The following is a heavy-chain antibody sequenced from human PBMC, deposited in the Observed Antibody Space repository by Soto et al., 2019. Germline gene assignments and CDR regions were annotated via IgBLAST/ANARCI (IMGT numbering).Heavy chain of an antibody. J-gene: IGHJ3*02. CDR1: GGTFSSYA. D-gene: IGHD2-2*01. CDR3: AWGRSLNPYCSSTSCARDDAFDI. Sequence: QVQLGQSWAEVKKPGSSVKVSCKASGGTFSSYAISWVRQAPGQGLEWMGGIIPIFGTANYAQKFQGRVTITADESTSTAYMELSSLRSEDTAVYYCAWGRSLNPYCSSTSCARDDAFDIWGQGTMVTVSS. V-gene: IGHV1-69*01. CDR2: IIPIFGTA.